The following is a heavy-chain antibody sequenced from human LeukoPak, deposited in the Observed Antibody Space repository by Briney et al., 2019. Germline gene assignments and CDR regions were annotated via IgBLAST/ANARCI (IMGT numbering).Heavy chain of an antibody. Sequence: GGSLRLSCAASGFTFDDYAMHWVRQAPGKGLEWVSGISWNSGTIDYADSVKGRFTISRDNAKNSLYLQMNSLTAADTAVYYCATDHGYSYGSGYYYGMDVWGQGTTVTVSS. CDR1: GFTFDDYA. CDR3: ATDHGYSYGSGYYYGMDV. J-gene: IGHJ6*02. CDR2: ISWNSGTI. D-gene: IGHD5-18*01. V-gene: IGHV3-9*01.